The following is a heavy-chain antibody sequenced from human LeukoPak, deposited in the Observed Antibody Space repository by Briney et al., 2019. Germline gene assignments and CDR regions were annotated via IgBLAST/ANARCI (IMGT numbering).Heavy chain of an antibody. CDR1: GFTFSSYA. Sequence: PGGSLRLSCAASGFTFSSYAMSWVRQAQGKGLEWVSVIYSGDTTYYRDSVKGRFTISRDYSKNTVYLQMNSLRAEDSAVYYCASGRGLGKFDFWGQGTLVTVSS. V-gene: IGHV3-53*01. CDR3: ASGRGLGKFDF. J-gene: IGHJ4*02. CDR2: IYSGDTT. D-gene: IGHD7-27*01.